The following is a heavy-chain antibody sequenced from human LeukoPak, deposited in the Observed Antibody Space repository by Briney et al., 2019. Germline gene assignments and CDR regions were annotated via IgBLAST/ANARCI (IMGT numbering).Heavy chain of an antibody. CDR3: ARGYDSSGSIFDY. V-gene: IGHV3-48*03. Sequence: PGGSLRLSCAASGFTFSSFEMNWVRPAPGKGLDWVSYISSSGHTIYYADSVKGRFTISRDNAKNSLYLQMNSLRGEDTAVYYCARGYDSSGSIFDYWGQGILVTVSS. J-gene: IGHJ4*02. D-gene: IGHD3-22*01. CDR2: ISSSGHTI. CDR1: GFTFSSFE.